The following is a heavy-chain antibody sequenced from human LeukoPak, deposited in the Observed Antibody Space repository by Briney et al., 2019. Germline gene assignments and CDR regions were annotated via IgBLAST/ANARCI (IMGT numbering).Heavy chain of an antibody. J-gene: IGHJ4*02. V-gene: IGHV3-30-3*01. CDR1: GFTFSSYA. D-gene: IGHD6-19*01. Sequence: GGSLRLSCAASGFTFSSYAMHWVRRAPGKALEWVATISSDGGNRYNSDSVKGRFTISRDNSKNTLYLQMNSLRPEDTAVFHCARGRAVTGSTVIDYWGQGTLVTVSS. CDR3: ARGRAVTGSTVIDY. CDR2: ISSDGGNR.